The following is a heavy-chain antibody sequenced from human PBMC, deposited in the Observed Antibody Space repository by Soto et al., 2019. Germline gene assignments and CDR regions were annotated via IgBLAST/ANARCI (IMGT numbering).Heavy chain of an antibody. Sequence: QVQLVESGGGVVQPGRSLRLSCAASGFTFSSYAMHWVRQAPGKGLEWVAVISYDGSNKYYADSVKGRFTISRDNSKNTLYLQINSLRAEDTAVYYCARSTWIQLWLQNWGQGTLVTVSS. CDR2: ISYDGSNK. CDR3: ARSTWIQLWLQN. CDR1: GFTFSSYA. D-gene: IGHD5-18*01. J-gene: IGHJ4*02. V-gene: IGHV3-30-3*01.